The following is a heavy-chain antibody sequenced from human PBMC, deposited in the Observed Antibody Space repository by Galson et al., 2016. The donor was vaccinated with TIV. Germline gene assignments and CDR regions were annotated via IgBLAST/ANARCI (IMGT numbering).Heavy chain of an antibody. CDR1: GFDFNALA. CDR3: AKSLFHTIDFGGLTVIFDH. D-gene: IGHD5-24*01. CDR2: ISGSGGQT. J-gene: IGHJ4*02. Sequence: SLRLSCAASGFDFNALAMSWVRQVPGRGLQWVASISGSGGQTHYGDSVRGRFIISRDDSKNTVYLRMNTLRVDDTAVYYCAKSLFHTIDFGGLTVIFDHWGQGALVTVSS. V-gene: IGHV3-23*01.